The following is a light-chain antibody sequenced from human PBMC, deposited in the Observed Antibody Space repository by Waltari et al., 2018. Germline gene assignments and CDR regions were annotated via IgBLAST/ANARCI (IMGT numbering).Light chain of an antibody. CDR2: DVS. J-gene: IGLJ2*01. CDR1: SSDVGGYNY. Sequence: QSALTQPRSVSGSPGQSVTISCTGTSSDVGGYNYVSWYQQYPGKAPKLMFYDVSKRPPGVPDRFSGSKSGNTASLTISGLQAEDEADYYCCSHAGTYVVFGGGTKLTVL. CDR3: CSHAGTYVV. V-gene: IGLV2-11*01.